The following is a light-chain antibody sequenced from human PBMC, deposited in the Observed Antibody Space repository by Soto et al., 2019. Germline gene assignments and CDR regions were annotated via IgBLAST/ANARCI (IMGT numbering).Light chain of an antibody. CDR1: QSFSNN. Sequence: EIVMTQSPATLSVSPGERATLSCRASQSFSNNLAWYQQKPGQAPRLLIYDAFTRATGVPARFSGSGSGTEFTLTISSLQSEDFAVYYCQQSNNWPRTFGQGTKVDI. CDR2: DAF. V-gene: IGKV3-15*01. CDR3: QQSNNWPRT. J-gene: IGKJ1*01.